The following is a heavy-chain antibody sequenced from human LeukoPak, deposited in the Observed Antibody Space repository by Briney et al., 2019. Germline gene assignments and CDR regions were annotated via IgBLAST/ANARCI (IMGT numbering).Heavy chain of an antibody. Sequence: SETLSLTCTVSGGPISSNFYYWGWIRQPPGKGLEWIGSIYYSGSAFYNPSLQSRVTVPIDTSNNQLSLSLTSVTGTDTAVYYCAKTLRLGELWDWGQGSLVTVSS. CDR1: GGPISSNFYY. CDR2: IYYSGSA. CDR3: AKTLRLGELWD. V-gene: IGHV4-39*01. J-gene: IGHJ4*02. D-gene: IGHD3-16*01.